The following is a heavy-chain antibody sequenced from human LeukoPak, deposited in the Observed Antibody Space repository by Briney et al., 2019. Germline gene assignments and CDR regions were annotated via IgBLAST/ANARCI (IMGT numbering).Heavy chain of an antibody. CDR1: GFTFDDYA. J-gene: IGHJ4*02. V-gene: IGHV3-9*01. Sequence: AGGSLRLSCAASGFTFDDYAMPWVRQAPGKGPEWVSGISWNSGSIGYADSVKGRFTISRDNAKNSLYLQMNSLRAEDTALYYCAKDPRASPRYYFDYWGQGTLVTVSS. CDR3: AKDPRASPRYYFDY. CDR2: ISWNSGSI.